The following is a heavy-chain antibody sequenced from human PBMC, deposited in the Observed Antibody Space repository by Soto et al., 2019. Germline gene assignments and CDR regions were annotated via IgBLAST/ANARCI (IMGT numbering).Heavy chain of an antibody. V-gene: IGHV4-34*01. Sequence: PSETLSLTCAVYGGSFSGYYWSWIRQPPGKGLEWIGEINHSGSTNYNPSLKSRVTISVDTSKNQFSLKLSSVTAADTAVYYCARGRRRASYYYGMDVWGQGTTVTVSS. CDR1: GGSFSGYY. CDR2: INHSGST. CDR3: ARGRRRASYYYGMDV. J-gene: IGHJ6*02.